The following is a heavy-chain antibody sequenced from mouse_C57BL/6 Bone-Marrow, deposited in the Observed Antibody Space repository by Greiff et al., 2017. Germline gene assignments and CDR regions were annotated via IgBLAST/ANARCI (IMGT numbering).Heavy chain of an antibody. CDR2: INPGSGGT. J-gene: IGHJ2*01. Sequence: VQGVESGAELVRPGTSVKVSCKASGYDFTNYLIEWVKQRPGQGLEWIGVINPGSGGTNYNEKFKGKATLTADKSSSTAYMQLSSLTSEDSAVYFCARDGYYSYYFDYWGQGTTLTVSS. V-gene: IGHV1-54*01. CDR1: GYDFTNYL. D-gene: IGHD2-3*01. CDR3: ARDGYYSYYFDY.